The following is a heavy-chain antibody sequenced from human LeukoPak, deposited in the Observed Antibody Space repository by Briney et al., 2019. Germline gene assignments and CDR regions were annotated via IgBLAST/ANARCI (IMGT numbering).Heavy chain of an antibody. D-gene: IGHD1-1*01. V-gene: IGHV3-74*01. J-gene: IGHJ3*02. CDR2: ISADGSYT. CDR3: ATANSGPDS. Sequence: QTGGSLRLSCAASGFTFSSYWMHWVRQARGKGLVWVTRISADGSYTLYADSVKGRFTISRDNAKNTLYLQMNSLRAEDTAVYYCATANSGPDSWGQGTTVTVSS. CDR1: GFTFSSYW.